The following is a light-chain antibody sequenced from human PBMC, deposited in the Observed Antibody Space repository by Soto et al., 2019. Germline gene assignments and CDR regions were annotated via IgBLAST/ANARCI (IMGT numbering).Light chain of an antibody. J-gene: IGLJ2*01. V-gene: IGLV1-51*01. Sequence: QSVLTQPPSVSAAPGQKVTISCAGRSSSIGNNYVSWSQQLPGTAPKLLMYDNNKRPSGIPDRFSGSKSGTSATLGITVLRTGDEADYYCGTWDSSLSAVVCGGGTKLTVL. CDR1: SSSIGNNY. CDR3: GTWDSSLSAVV. CDR2: DNN.